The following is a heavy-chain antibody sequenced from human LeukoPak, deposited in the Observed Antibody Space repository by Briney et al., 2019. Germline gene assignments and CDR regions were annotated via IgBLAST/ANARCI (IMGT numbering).Heavy chain of an antibody. D-gene: IGHD2/OR15-2a*01. J-gene: IGHJ6*02. CDR3: ARENTLITRGDFYYCMDV. CDR1: GYTFTLYY. CDR2: VNPSSGIT. V-gene: IGHV1-46*01. Sequence: ASVKVSCKASGYTFTLYYMHWVRQAPGQGLDWMAVVNPSSGITTYGQKFQGRVAVTRDTSTSTVYMELSSLKSQDTAVYYCARENTLITRGDFYYCMDVWGQGTTVIVSS.